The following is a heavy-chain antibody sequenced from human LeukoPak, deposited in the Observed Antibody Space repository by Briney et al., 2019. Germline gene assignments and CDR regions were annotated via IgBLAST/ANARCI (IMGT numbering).Heavy chain of an antibody. D-gene: IGHD1-26*01. V-gene: IGHV4-39*07. Sequence: SETLSLTCTVSGGSISSSSYYWGWIRQPPGKGLEWIGSIYYSGSTYYNPSLKSRVTISVDTSKNQFSLKLSSVTAADTAVYYCARDRKVGAIPLPYYYYYYYMDVWGKGTTVTISS. CDR2: IYYSGST. J-gene: IGHJ6*03. CDR3: ARDRKVGAIPLPYYYYYYYMDV. CDR1: GGSISSSSYY.